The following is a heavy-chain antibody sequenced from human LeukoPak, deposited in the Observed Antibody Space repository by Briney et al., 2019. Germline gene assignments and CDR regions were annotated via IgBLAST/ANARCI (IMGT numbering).Heavy chain of an antibody. Sequence: PGGSLRLSCVVSGFSFSTYSLNWIRQAPGKGLEWVSAISGSGGSTYYADSVKGRFTISRDNSKNTLYLQMNSLKTEDTAVYYCTTPDVLVVPAATAYYYYYMDVWGKGTTVTVSS. CDR1: GFSFSTYS. V-gene: IGHV3-23*01. D-gene: IGHD2-2*01. CDR2: ISGSGGST. CDR3: TTPDVLVVPAATAYYYYYMDV. J-gene: IGHJ6*03.